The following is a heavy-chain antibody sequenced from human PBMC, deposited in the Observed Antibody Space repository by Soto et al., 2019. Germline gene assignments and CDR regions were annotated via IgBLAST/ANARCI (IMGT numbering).Heavy chain of an antibody. CDR3: AREKGYYHVSSGPFDY. CDR2: TYYRSQWLN. CDR1: GDGVSSNSAA. V-gene: IGHV6-1*01. Sequence: SQTLSLTCAISGDGVSSNSAAWNWIRQSPSRGLEWLGRTYYRSQWLNDYADSVKSRITIKPDTSKNQFSLELDSVTPEDTAVYYCAREKGYYHVSSGPFDYWGLGTLVTVSS. J-gene: IGHJ4*02. D-gene: IGHD3-22*01.